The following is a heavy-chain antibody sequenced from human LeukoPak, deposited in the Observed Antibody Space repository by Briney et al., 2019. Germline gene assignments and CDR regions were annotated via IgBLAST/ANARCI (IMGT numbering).Heavy chain of an antibody. Sequence: SETLSLTCTVSGGSISSYYWSWIRQPPGKGLEWIGYIYYSGSTNYNPSLKSRVTISVDTSKIQFSLKLSSVTAADTAVYYCARQLERRYYFDYWGQGTLVTVSS. CDR3: ARQLERRYYFDY. J-gene: IGHJ4*02. V-gene: IGHV4-59*01. CDR2: IYYSGST. D-gene: IGHD1-1*01. CDR1: GGSISSYY.